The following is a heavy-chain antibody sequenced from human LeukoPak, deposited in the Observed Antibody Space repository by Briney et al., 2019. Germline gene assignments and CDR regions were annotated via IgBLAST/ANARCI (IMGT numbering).Heavy chain of an antibody. Sequence: QPGGSLRLSCAASGFTFSSAMTGVRQAPGKGLEWVSTISGDTTATWYADSVKGRFTISRDNSKNTLYLQMNSLRGEDTAVYYCAKKGSGLTGTTVGLDYWGQGTLVTVSS. CDR2: ISGDTTAT. CDR3: AKKGSGLTGTTVGLDY. J-gene: IGHJ4*02. CDR1: GFTFSSA. V-gene: IGHV3-23*01. D-gene: IGHD1-20*01.